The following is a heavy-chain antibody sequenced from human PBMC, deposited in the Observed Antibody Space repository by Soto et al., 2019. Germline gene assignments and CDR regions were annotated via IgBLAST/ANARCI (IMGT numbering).Heavy chain of an antibody. Sequence: VPLLESGGGLVQPGGSLRLSCAASGFTFSSYAMSWVRQAPVKGLEWVSAISGSGGSTYYADSVKGRFTISRDNSKNTRYLQMNSLRAEDTAVYYCARRGSGSYCDYWGQGALVTVSS. D-gene: IGHD1-26*01. CDR1: GFTFSSYA. CDR2: ISGSGGST. V-gene: IGHV3-23*01. CDR3: ARRGSGSYCDY. J-gene: IGHJ4*02.